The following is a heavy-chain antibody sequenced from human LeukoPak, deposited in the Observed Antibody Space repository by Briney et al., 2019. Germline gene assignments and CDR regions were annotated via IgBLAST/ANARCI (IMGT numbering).Heavy chain of an antibody. CDR2: FDPEDGET. D-gene: IGHD3-10*01. CDR1: GYTLTELS. CDR3: ATDYYGSGSYSPQAFDI. Sequence: ASVKVSCKVSGYTLTELSMHWVRQAPGEGPEWMGGFDPEDGETIYAQKFQGRVTMTEDTSTDTAYMELSSLRSEDTAVYFCATDYYGSGSYSPQAFDIWGQGTMVTVSS. J-gene: IGHJ3*02. V-gene: IGHV1-24*01.